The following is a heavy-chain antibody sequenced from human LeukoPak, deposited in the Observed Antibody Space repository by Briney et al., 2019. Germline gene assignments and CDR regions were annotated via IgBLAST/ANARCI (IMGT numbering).Heavy chain of an antibody. D-gene: IGHD3-3*01. CDR2: IYYSGTT. CDR3: ARHRYYDSWVHTGAFDI. V-gene: IGHV4-39*01. CDR1: GDSITSRTYY. Sequence: PSETLSLTCTVTGDSITSRTYYWAWIRQPAGQGLEWIGTIYYSGTTYYNPPLKSRVTISLDTSSNQLSLGLTSVIAMDTAIYYCARHRYYDSWVHTGAFDIWGHGTTVTVSS. J-gene: IGHJ3*02.